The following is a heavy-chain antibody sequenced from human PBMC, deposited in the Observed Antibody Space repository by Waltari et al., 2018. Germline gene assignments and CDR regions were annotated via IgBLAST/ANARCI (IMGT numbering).Heavy chain of an antibody. Sequence: EVQLVESGGGLVQPGGSLRIACEASGSLFGTYRMHWVRQGPGKGLVWVSRIDNGDGSGTSYADSVKGRFTISRDNAKNTLYLQMNSLRAEDTGVYYCARDHYYSKDVWGTGTTVTVSS. CDR3: ARDHYYSKDV. CDR2: IDNGDGSGT. CDR1: GSLFGTYR. J-gene: IGHJ6*04. V-gene: IGHV3-74*01.